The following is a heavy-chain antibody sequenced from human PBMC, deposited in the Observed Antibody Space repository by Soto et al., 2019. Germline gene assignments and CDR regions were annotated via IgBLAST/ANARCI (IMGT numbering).Heavy chain of an antibody. D-gene: IGHD2-15*01. Sequence: PSQTLSLTCAISGDSVSSNSAAWNWIRQSPSRGLEWLGRTYYRSKWYNDYAVSVKSRITINPDTSKNQFSLQLNSVTPEDTAVYYCARSSKGYCSGGSCSTYYYFYMDVWAKGTTVTVSS. CDR1: GDSVSSNSAA. CDR2: TYYRSKWYN. V-gene: IGHV6-1*01. CDR3: ARSSKGYCSGGSCSTYYYFYMDV. J-gene: IGHJ6*03.